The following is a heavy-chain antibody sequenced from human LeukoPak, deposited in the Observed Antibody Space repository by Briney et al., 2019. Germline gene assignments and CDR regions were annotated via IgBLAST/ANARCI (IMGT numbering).Heavy chain of an antibody. J-gene: IGHJ4*02. CDR2: IRQHGSET. Sequence: GGSLRLSCAASGFTFSSYWMSWVRQAPGKGLEWVANIRQHGSETHYVDSVKGRFTISRDNAKNSLYLQMNSLRAEDTAVYYCARDIDRYYADYRGLGTLVTVSS. CDR1: GFTFSSYW. V-gene: IGHV3-7*01. CDR3: ARDIDRYYADY. D-gene: IGHD3-3*01.